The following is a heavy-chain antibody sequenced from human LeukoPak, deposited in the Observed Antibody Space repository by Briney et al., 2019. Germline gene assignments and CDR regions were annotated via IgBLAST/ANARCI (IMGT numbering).Heavy chain of an antibody. CDR3: ARGYSSSWNYFDY. CDR2: VFDSGGT. Sequence: SETLSLACTVSGGSISNYWWSWIRQPPGKGLEWIGYVFDSGGTNYNPSLKSRVTISVDTSKKQFSLKLSSVTAADTAVYYCARGYSSSWNYFDYWGQGTLVTVSS. V-gene: IGHV4-59*01. J-gene: IGHJ4*02. CDR1: GGSISNYW. D-gene: IGHD6-13*01.